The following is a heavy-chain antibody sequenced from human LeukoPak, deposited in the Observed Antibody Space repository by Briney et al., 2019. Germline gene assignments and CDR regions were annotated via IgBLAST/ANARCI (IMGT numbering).Heavy chain of an antibody. CDR2: INPNSGGT. CDR1: GYTFTSYA. D-gene: IGHD5-18*01. J-gene: IGHJ4*02. V-gene: IGHV1-2*02. CDR3: ARALYSYGYGDY. Sequence: ASVKVSCKASGYTFTSYAINWVRQAPGQGLEWMGWINPNSGGTNYAQKFQGRVTMTRDTSISTAYMELSRLRSDDTAVYYCARALYSYGYGDYWGQGTLVTVSS.